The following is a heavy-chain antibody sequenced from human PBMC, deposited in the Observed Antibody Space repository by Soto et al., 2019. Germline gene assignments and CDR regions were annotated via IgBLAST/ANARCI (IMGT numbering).Heavy chain of an antibody. CDR3: AKVMEYQLPSFCDY. CDR1: GFTFSSYA. D-gene: IGHD2-2*01. CDR2: ISGSGGST. J-gene: IGHJ4*02. Sequence: LSLTCAASGFTFSSYAMSWVRQAPGKGLEWVSAISGSGGSTYYADSVKGRFTISRDNSKNTLYLQMNSLRAEDTAVYYCAKVMEYQLPSFCDYWGQGTLVTVSS. V-gene: IGHV3-23*01.